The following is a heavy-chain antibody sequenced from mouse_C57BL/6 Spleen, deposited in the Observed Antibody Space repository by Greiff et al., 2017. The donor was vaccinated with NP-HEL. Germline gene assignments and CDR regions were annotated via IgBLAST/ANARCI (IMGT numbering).Heavy chain of an antibody. V-gene: IGHV1-55*01. J-gene: IGHJ2*01. CDR2: IYPGSGST. D-gene: IGHD2-2*01. Sequence: VQLQESGAELVKPGASVKMSCKASGYTFTSYWITWVKQRPGQGLEWIGDIYPGSGSTNYNEKFKSKATLTVDTSSSTAYMQLSSLTSEDSAVYYCARESYGYPDYWGQGTTLTVSS. CDR3: ARESYGYPDY. CDR1: GYTFTSYW.